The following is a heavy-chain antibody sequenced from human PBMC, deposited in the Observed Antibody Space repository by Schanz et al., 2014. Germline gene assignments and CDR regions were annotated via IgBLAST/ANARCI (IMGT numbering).Heavy chain of an antibody. CDR2: IFTDGRT. D-gene: IGHD5-12*01. V-gene: IGHV3-66*02. CDR1: GFAVDNYY. J-gene: IGHJ5*01. CDR3: ARDFHGYGPHLDS. Sequence: EVQLVASGGGLVQPGGSLRLSCAASGFAVDNYYMSCVRQAPGRGLEWVSIIFTDGRTYYADSVKGRFTVSRDNSKNTLYLQLNSLRAEDTAVYYCARDFHGYGPHLDSWGQGSLVIVSS.